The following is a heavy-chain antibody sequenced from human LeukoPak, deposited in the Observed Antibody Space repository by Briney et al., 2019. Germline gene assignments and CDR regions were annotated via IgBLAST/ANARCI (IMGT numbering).Heavy chain of an antibody. V-gene: IGHV4-39*01. D-gene: IGHD5-18*01. CDR1: GGSTSSSSYY. CDR3: ARHSGYSYGYAYYYYYMDV. CDR2: IYYSGST. J-gene: IGHJ6*03. Sequence: SETLSLTCTVSGGSTSSSSYYWGWIRQPPGKGLEWIGSIYYSGSTYYNPSLKSRFTISVDPSKNQFSLKLSSVTAADTAVYYCARHSGYSYGYAYYYYYMDVWGKGTTVTVSS.